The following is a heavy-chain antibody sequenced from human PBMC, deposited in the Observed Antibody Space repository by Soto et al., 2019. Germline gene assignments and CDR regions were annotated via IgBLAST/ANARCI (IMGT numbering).Heavy chain of an antibody. D-gene: IGHD6-19*01. CDR1: GFTFSSYG. V-gene: IGHV3-30*18. J-gene: IGHJ6*02. CDR2: ISYDASNK. Sequence: GGSLRLSCAASGFTFSSYGMHWVRQAPGKGLEWVAVISYDASNKYYADSVKGRFTISRDNAKKTLYLQMNSLRAEDTAVYHCAKQQGDQWLVRWYYYYGMDVWGQGTTVTVSS. CDR3: AKQQGDQWLVRWYYYYGMDV.